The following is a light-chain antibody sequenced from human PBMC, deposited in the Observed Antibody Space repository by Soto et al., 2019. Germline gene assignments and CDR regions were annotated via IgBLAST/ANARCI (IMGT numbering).Light chain of an antibody. CDR1: QSFRSS. CDR3: QQYNNWPPV. CDR2: GAS. Sequence: EIVLTQSPATLSLSPGERATLSCRTSQSFRSSLSWYQQKPGQAPRLLIYGASTRATGIPARFSGSGSGTEFTLTISSLQSGDFAVYYCQQYNNWPPVFGGGTKVDI. V-gene: IGKV3-15*01. J-gene: IGKJ4*01.